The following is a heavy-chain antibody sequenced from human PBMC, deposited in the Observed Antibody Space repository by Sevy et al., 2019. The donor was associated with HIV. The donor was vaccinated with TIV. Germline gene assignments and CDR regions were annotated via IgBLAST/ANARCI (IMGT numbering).Heavy chain of an antibody. D-gene: IGHD6-13*01. V-gene: IGHV3-23*01. CDR3: AKSLTGAGTNAQLRIFDY. J-gene: IGHJ4*02. CDR2: ISGSGDNT. CDR1: GFTFSSYA. Sequence: GGSLRLSCAASGFTFSSYAMSWVRQAPGKGLEWVSGISGSGDNTFYADSVKGRFTISRDSSKNTLYLQMNSLRGEDTAVYYCAKSLTGAGTNAQLRIFDYWGQGTLVTVSS.